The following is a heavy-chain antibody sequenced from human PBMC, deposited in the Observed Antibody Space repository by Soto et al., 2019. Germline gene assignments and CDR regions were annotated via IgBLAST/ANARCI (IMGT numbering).Heavy chain of an antibody. J-gene: IGHJ4*02. CDR2: ISHDGKNE. CDR3: TKGPSWVLPAAYLSDY. CDR1: GFTFSRFA. D-gene: IGHD2-2*01. Sequence: QVQLVESGGGVVQPGKSLRLSCAASGFTFSRFAMHWVRQAPGRGLEWVAVISHDGKNEYYADSVKGRFTISRDNSKNTLYLQMNSLGSEDMAVYYCTKGPSWVLPAAYLSDYWGQGTLVTLSS. V-gene: IGHV3-30*18.